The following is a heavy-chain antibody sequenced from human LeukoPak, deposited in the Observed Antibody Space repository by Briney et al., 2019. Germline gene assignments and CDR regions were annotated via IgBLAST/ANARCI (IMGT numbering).Heavy chain of an antibody. Sequence: SETLSLTCTVSGGSISSYYWSWIRKPPGKGLEWIGYIYYTGSTNYNPSLKSRVTISVDTSKNQFSLKLSSVTAADTAVYYCARVHRAGYSYGQYYFDYWGQGTLVTVSS. D-gene: IGHD5-18*01. V-gene: IGHV4-59*08. CDR2: IYYTGST. CDR3: ARVHRAGYSYGQYYFDY. J-gene: IGHJ4*02. CDR1: GGSISSYY.